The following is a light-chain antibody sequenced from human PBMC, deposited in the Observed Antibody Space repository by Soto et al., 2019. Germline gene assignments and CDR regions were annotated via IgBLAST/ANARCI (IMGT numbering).Light chain of an antibody. J-gene: IGKJ2*01. CDR2: AAS. CDR3: QQSYSTPRT. Sequence: DIQMTQSPSSLSASVGDRVTITCRASQRVSTYLNWYQQKPEKAPKLLIYAASSLQSGVPSRFSGSGSGTDFTLTISCLQPEDFATYYCQQSYSTPRTFGQGTKLEIK. V-gene: IGKV1-39*01. CDR1: QRVSTY.